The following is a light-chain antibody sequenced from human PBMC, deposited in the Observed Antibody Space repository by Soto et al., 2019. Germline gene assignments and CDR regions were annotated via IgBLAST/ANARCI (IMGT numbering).Light chain of an antibody. CDR1: QSVTNNQ. Sequence: EIVLTQSPGTLSLSPGERATLSCRASQSVTNNQLAWFRQKPGQAPRLLLRGAATRATGIPDRFRGSGSGTDFTLTIRRLAPEDFAVYYCQHYGGSPPVTFGQGTRLEIK. CDR2: GAA. V-gene: IGKV3-20*01. CDR3: QHYGGSPPVT. J-gene: IGKJ5*01.